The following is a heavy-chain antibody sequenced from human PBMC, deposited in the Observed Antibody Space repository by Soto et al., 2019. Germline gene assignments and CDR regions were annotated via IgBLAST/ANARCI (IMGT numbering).Heavy chain of an antibody. V-gene: IGHV3-33*01. D-gene: IGHD2-8*02. CDR1: GFMFSYYG. CDR3: ARRSGRGMDV. Sequence: QVQLVESGGGVVQPGRSLRLSCTASGFMFSYYGMFWVRQAPGKGLEWVAVIWDDGSDKYYADSVKGRFTISRDNSKSTLYRQMSSLRAEDTSVYYCARRSGRGMDVWGQGTTVTVSS. J-gene: IGHJ6*02. CDR2: IWDDGSDK.